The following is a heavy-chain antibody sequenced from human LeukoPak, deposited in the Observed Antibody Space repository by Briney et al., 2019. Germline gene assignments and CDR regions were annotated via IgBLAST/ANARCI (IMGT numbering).Heavy chain of an antibody. CDR3: AISMVYYDSSGSAFDY. CDR2: IYPGDSDT. Sequence: GESLKISCKGSGYSFADYWIGWVRQIPGKGLEWMGMIYPGDSDTRYSPSFQGQVTISADKSISTAYLQWSSLKASDTAMYYCAISMVYYDSSGSAFDYWGQGTLVTVSS. J-gene: IGHJ4*02. V-gene: IGHV5-51*01. D-gene: IGHD3-22*01. CDR1: GYSFADYW.